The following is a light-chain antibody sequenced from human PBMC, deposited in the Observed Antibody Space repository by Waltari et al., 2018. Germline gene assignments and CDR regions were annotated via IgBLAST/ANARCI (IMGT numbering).Light chain of an antibody. V-gene: IGKV2-28*01. CDR1: QSLLHGYGYKY. J-gene: IGKJ1*01. CDR2: LTS. CDR3: MQALQTPRT. Sequence: DIVMTQSPLSLPVTPGEPASISCRSSQSLLHGYGYKYLDWDLQKPGQSPQRLIYLTSNRASGVPDRGSGSGSGTDFTLKISRVEAEDVGVYYCMQALQTPRTFGQGTKVEIK.